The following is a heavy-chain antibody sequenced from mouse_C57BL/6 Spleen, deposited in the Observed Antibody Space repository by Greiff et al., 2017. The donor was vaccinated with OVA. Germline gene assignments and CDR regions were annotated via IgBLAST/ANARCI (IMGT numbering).Heavy chain of an antibody. CDR3: ARWTTGLDY. V-gene: IGHV1-26*01. D-gene: IGHD4-1*02. J-gene: IGHJ2*01. CDR1: GYTFTDYY. CDR2: INPNNGGT. Sequence: VQLQQSGPELVKPGASVKISCKASGYTFTDYYMNWVKQSHGKSLEWIGDINPNNGGTSYNQKFKGKATLTVDKSSSTAYMELRSLTSEDSAVYYCARWTTGLDYWGQGTTLTVSS.